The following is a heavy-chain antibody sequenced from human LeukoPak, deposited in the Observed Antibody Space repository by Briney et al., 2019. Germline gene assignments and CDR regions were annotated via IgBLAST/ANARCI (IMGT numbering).Heavy chain of an antibody. D-gene: IGHD5-24*01. CDR3: ARDFGGYNFEAGGMDV. V-gene: IGHV3-30-3*01. J-gene: IGHJ6*02. CDR1: GSTFSSYA. Sequence: GWSLRLSCAASGSTFSSYAMHWVRQAPGKGLEWVAVISYDGSNKYYADSVKGRFTISRDNSKNTLYLQMNSLRTEDTAVYYCARDFGGYNFEAGGMDVWGQGTTVTVSS. CDR2: ISYDGSNK.